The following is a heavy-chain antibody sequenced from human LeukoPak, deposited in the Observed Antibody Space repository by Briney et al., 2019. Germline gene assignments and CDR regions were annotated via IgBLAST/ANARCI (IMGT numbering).Heavy chain of an antibody. CDR3: ARRRGDSSEFDY. CDR1: GGSVTSSGYY. D-gene: IGHD6-6*01. J-gene: IGHJ4*02. V-gene: IGHV4-39*02. CDR2: IFYDGNA. Sequence: SETLSLTCSVSGGSVTSSGYYWVWIRQPPGRGLEWAGNIFYDGNAYYNPSLKSRVTISADTSNNHFSLNLNSVTAADTAVYYCARRRGDSSEFDYWGQGTLVTVSS.